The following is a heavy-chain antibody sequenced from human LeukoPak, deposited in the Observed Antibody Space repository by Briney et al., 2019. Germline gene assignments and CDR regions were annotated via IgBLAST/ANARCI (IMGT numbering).Heavy chain of an antibody. J-gene: IGHJ3*02. CDR2: LYYSGST. Sequence: PSETLSLTCTVSGGSISSYYWSWIRQPPGKGLEWIGYLYYSGSTNYNPSLKSRVSISVDTSKNQFSLKLSSVTAADTAVYYCARRFTKGAVARSAFDIWGQGTMVTVSS. D-gene: IGHD6-19*01. CDR1: GGSISSYY. V-gene: IGHV4-59*08. CDR3: ARRFTKGAVARSAFDI.